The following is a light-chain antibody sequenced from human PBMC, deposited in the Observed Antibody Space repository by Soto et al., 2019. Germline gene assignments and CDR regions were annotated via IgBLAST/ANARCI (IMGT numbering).Light chain of an antibody. CDR1: QSVSRN. V-gene: IGKV3-15*01. CDR2: GAS. CDR3: QAYNNWLT. Sequence: EIVMTQSPATLSVSPGERATLSCRASQSVSRNLAWYQQKPGQAPRLLIYGASTRATGIPARFSGSGSGTDFTLTISSLQSEDFAVYYCQAYNNWLTFGGGTKVEIK. J-gene: IGKJ4*01.